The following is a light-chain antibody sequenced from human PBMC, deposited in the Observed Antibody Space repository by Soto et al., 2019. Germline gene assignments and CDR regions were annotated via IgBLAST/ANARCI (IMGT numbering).Light chain of an antibody. Sequence: DTQMTQSPYSLSASVGDRVTITCRASEAISIYLAWYQQKPGKVPNLLIYGASTLQSGVPSRFSGSGSGTDFTLTISSLQPEDVATYYCQKYNNVPFTFGPGIKVEIK. V-gene: IGKV1-27*01. CDR3: QKYNNVPFT. J-gene: IGKJ3*01. CDR2: GAS. CDR1: EAISIY.